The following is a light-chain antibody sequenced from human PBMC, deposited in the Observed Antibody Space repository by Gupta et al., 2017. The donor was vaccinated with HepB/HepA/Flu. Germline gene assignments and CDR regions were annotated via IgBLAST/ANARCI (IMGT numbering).Light chain of an antibody. Sequence: DVVMTQSPLSLPVTLGQPASISCRSSQSLVYSDGNTYLNWFQQRPGQSPRRLIYKVSNRDSGVPDRFSGSGSGTDFTLKISRVEAEDVGVDYCMQGTHWPPPGTMCSFGQGTKLEIK. CDR2: KVS. V-gene: IGKV2-30*01. CDR3: MQGTHWPPPGTMCS. J-gene: IGKJ2*04. CDR1: QSLVYSDGNTY.